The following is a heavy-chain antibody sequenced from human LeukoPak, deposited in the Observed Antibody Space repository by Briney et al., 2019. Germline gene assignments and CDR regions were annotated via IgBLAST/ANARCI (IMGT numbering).Heavy chain of an antibody. CDR2: ISYDGSNK. CDR3: AKDGGPGTPIDY. D-gene: IGHD1-7*01. CDR1: GFTFSSYA. V-gene: IGHV3-30-3*01. Sequence: GRSLRLSCAASGFTFSSYAMHWVRQAPGKGLEWVAVISYDGSNKYYADSVKGRFTISRDNSKNTLYLQMNSLRAEDTAVYYCAKDGGPGTPIDYWGQGTLVTVSS. J-gene: IGHJ4*02.